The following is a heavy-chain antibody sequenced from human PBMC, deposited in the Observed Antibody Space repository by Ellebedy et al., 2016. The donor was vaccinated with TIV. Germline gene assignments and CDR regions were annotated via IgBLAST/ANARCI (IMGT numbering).Heavy chain of an antibody. CDR2: IYYSGST. Sequence: MPSETLSLTCTVSGGSISSSSYYWGWIRQPPGKGLEWIGSIYYSGSTYYNPSLTSRVTISVDASKNQFSLRLSSVTAADTAVYYCARHTSMAPSFVDWGQGTLVTVSS. CDR3: ARHTSMAPSFVD. V-gene: IGHV4-39*01. D-gene: IGHD2/OR15-2a*01. J-gene: IGHJ4*02. CDR1: GGSISSSSYY.